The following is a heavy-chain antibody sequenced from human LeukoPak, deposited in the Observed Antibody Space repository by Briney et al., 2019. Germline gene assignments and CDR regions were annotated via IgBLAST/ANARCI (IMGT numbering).Heavy chain of an antibody. CDR2: INPNSGDT. J-gene: IGHJ6*03. V-gene: IGHV1-2*02. Sequence: ASVKVSCKASGYTFTGYYMHWVRQAPGQGLEWMGWINPNSGDTNYAQKFQGGVTMTRDTSISTAYMELSRLRSDDTAVYYCARSVTGIYYYYYMDVWGKGTTVTVSS. CDR3: ARSVTGIYYYYYMDV. CDR1: GYTFTGYY. D-gene: IGHD3-10*01.